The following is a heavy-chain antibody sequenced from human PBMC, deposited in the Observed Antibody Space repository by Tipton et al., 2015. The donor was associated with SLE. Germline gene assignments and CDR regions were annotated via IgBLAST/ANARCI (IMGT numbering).Heavy chain of an antibody. CDR1: GDSISSGGYF. J-gene: IGHJ4*02. CDR3: AREFSRYCSGSSCYTVDQ. CDR2: IYHSGST. D-gene: IGHD2-15*01. V-gene: IGHV4-31*03. Sequence: TLSLTCSVSGDSISSGGYFWNWIRQYPGKGLEWIGYIYHSGSTSYNPSLQSRVSISVDTSRNQFSLKATSVTVADTAVYYCAREFSRYCSGSSCYTVDQWGQGTLVTVSS.